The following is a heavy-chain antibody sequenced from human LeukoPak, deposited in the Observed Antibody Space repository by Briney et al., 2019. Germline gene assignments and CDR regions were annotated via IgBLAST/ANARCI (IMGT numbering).Heavy chain of an antibody. CDR1: GFTFSSYA. D-gene: IGHD4-17*01. Sequence: GGSLRLSCAASGFTFSSYAMHWVRQAPGKGLEWVAVISYDGSNKYYADSVKGRFTISRDNSKNTLYLQMNSLRAEDTAVYYCARDKNGDYRDWGQGTLVTVSS. J-gene: IGHJ4*02. CDR3: ARDKNGDYRD. CDR2: ISYDGSNK. V-gene: IGHV3-30-3*01.